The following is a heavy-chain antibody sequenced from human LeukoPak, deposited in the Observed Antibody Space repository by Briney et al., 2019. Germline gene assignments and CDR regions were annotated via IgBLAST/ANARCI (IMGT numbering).Heavy chain of an antibody. CDR2: ICYSGTT. D-gene: IGHD3-10*01. CDR3: ANYGAGTYRFDP. J-gene: IGHJ5*02. V-gene: IGHV4-31*03. CDR1: GASISSGGYC. Sequence: SETLSLTCTVSGASISSGGYCWSWIRQHPGKGLEWIGYICYSGTTYYNPSLKSRVTISVDMSEDQFSLKLSSVTAADTAVYYCANYGAGTYRFDPWGQGTLVTVSS.